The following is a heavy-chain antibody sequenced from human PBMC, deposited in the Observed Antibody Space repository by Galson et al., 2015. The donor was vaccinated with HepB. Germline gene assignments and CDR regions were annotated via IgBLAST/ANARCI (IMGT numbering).Heavy chain of an antibody. Sequence: PALVKPTQTLTLTCTFSGFSLSTSGVGVGWIRQPPGKALEWLALIYWDDDKRYSPSLKSRLTIPKDTSKNQVVLTMTNMDPVDTATYYCSHTGGVGATSGVDYFDYWCQGTLVTVSS. D-gene: IGHD1-26*01. CDR1: GFSLSTSGVG. CDR3: SHTGGVGATSGVDYFDY. CDR2: IYWDDDK. J-gene: IGHJ4*02. V-gene: IGHV2-5*02.